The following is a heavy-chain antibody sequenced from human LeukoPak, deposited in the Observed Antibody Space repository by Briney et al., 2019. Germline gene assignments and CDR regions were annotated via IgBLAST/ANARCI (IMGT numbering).Heavy chain of an antibody. CDR2: IYLGDSDT. D-gene: IGHD3-10*01. J-gene: IGHJ4*02. CDR3: ARHGAVDGNIRGDFDY. V-gene: IGHV5-51*01. CDR1: GYSFTSYW. Sequence: GESLKIACKGSGYSFTSYWIGWVRQMPGKGLEWMGIIYLGDSDTRYSPSFQGQVTISADRSISTAYLQWSSLKASDTAMYYCARHGAVDGNIRGDFDYWGQGTLVTVSS.